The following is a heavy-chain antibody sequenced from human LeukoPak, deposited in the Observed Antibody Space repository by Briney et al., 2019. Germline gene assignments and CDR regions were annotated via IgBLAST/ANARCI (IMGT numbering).Heavy chain of an antibody. CDR2: ISSSAATV. CDR3: ARDRDSGSYPLGP. J-gene: IGHJ5*02. D-gene: IGHD1-26*01. CDR1: GFTFSTYA. V-gene: IGHV3-48*03. Sequence: GGSLRLSCATSGFTFSTYAMNWVRQAPGKGLEWVSFISSSAATVYYADSVKGRFTISRDYAKNSLYLQMNSLRAEDTGVYYCARDRDSGSYPLGPWGQGTLVTVSS.